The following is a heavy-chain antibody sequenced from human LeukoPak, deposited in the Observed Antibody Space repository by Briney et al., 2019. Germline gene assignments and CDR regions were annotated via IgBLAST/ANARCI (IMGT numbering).Heavy chain of an antibody. Sequence: ASVKVSCKASGGTFSSYAISWVRQAPGQGLEWMGGIIPIFGTANYAQKLQGRVTMTTDTSTSTAYMELRSLRSDDTAVYYCARVHGRGELLRLADYWGQGTLVTVSS. CDR2: IIPIFGTA. CDR1: GGTFSSYA. J-gene: IGHJ4*02. CDR3: ARVHGRGELLRLADY. D-gene: IGHD1-26*01. V-gene: IGHV1-69*05.